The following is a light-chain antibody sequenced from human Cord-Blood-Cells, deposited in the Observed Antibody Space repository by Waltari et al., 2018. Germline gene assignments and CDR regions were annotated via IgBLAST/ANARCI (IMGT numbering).Light chain of an antibody. V-gene: IGLV3-19*01. J-gene: IGLJ3*02. Sequence: SSELTQDHAVSAALGQTVRITCQGESLRSYYASWYQQKPGQAPVLVIYGKNNRPSGIPDRFSGSSSGNTASLTITGAQAEDEADYYCNSRDSSGNHLVFGGGTKLTVL. CDR2: GKN. CDR3: NSRDSSGNHLV. CDR1: SLRSYY.